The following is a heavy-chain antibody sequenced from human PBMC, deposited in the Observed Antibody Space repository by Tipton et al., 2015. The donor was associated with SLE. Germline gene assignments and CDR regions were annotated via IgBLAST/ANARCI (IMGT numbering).Heavy chain of an antibody. CDR2: ISHSGNS. J-gene: IGHJ4*02. Sequence: TLSLTCSVTGESITSGGYYWSWIRQHPGKGLEWIGYISHSGNSDYNPSLRSRVTMSVDTSKNQFSLTMTSVTAADTAVYYCARDGDFWSDYYLWGQGTLVTVSS. D-gene: IGHD3-3*01. CDR3: ARDGDFWSDYYL. CDR1: GESITSGGYY. V-gene: IGHV4-31*03.